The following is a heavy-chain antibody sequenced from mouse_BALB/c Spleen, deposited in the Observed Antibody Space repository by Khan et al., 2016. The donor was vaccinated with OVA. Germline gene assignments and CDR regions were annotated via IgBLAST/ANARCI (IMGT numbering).Heavy chain of an antibody. J-gene: IGHJ3*01. CDR3: TRGGGGNRFAY. V-gene: IGHV1S137*01. CDR1: GYTFTDFT. Sequence: VQLQESGAELVRPGVSAKISCKGSGYTFTDFTMHWVKQSHAMSLEWIGVISTYYGDATYNQKFKDKATMTVDKSSSTAYMELARLTSEDSAIYYCTRGGGGNRFAYWGQGTLVTVSA. CDR2: ISTYYGDA.